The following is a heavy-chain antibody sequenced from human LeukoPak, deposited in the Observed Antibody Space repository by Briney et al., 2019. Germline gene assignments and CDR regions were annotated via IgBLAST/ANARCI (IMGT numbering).Heavy chain of an antibody. CDR2: IYHSGST. CDR3: ARVILTGYYANWFDP. D-gene: IGHD3-9*01. J-gene: IGHJ5*02. CDR1: GGSISSGGYS. V-gene: IGHV4-30-2*01. Sequence: SETLSLTCAVSGGSISSGGYSWSWIRQPPGKGLEWIGYIYHSGSTYYNPSLKSRVTISVDRSKNQFSLKLSSVTAADTAVYYCARVILTGYYANWFDPWGQGTLVTVSS.